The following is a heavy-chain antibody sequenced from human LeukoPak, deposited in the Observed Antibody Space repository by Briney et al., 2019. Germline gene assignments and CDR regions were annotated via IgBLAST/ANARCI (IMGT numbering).Heavy chain of an antibody. D-gene: IGHD1-26*01. CDR1: GYSFTSYW. Sequence: GESLKISCKGSGYSFTSYWIGWVRQMPGKGPEWMGIIYPGDSDTRYSPSFEGQVTISADKSINTAYLQWSNLKASDTAMYYCARREVGATLRFDPWGQGTLVTVSS. CDR3: ARREVGATLRFDP. CDR2: IYPGDSDT. J-gene: IGHJ5*02. V-gene: IGHV5-51*01.